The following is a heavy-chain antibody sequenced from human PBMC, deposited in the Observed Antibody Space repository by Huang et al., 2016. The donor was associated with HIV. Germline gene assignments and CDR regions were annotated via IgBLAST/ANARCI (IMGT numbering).Heavy chain of an antibody. D-gene: IGHD1-26*01. Sequence: VQLVESGGGVVQPGRSLRLACAASGFSFSTYGLHCVRQAPGKGLEWVAVISYDGSNKDYAHSVKGRFTISRDTSEIKVYLQMNSLRHEDTAVYYCAKDGADEEWDIDYWGQGTLVTVSS. CDR2: ISYDGSNK. CDR3: AKDGADEEWDIDY. J-gene: IGHJ4*02. V-gene: IGHV3-30*18. CDR1: GFSFSTYG.